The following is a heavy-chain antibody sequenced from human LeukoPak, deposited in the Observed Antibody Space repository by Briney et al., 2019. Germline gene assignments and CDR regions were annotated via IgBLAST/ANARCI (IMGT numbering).Heavy chain of an antibody. D-gene: IGHD6-13*01. CDR1: GYTFTGYY. J-gene: IGHJ5*02. CDR2: INPNSGGT. V-gene: IGHV1-2*02. Sequence: ASVKLSCKASGYTFTGYYIHWVRQSPGQELEWMGWINPNSGGTNYAQKFQGRVTMPRDTSITTAYMELSGLRSDDTAIYYCARGKLAAPGRTGYNWFDPWGQGTLVTVSS. CDR3: ARGKLAAPGRTGYNWFDP.